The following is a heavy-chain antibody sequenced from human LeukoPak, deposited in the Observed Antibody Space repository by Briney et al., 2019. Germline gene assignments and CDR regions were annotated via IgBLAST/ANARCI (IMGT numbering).Heavy chain of an antibody. J-gene: IGHJ5*02. CDR1: GGSFSGYY. V-gene: IGHV4-34*01. Sequence: SETLSLTCAVYGGSFSGYYWSWIRQPPGKGLEWIGEINHSGSTNYNPSLKSRVTISVDTSKNQFSLKLSSVTAADTAVYYCARLIAVAGTYMKNWFDPWGQGTQVTVSS. CDR2: INHSGST. CDR3: ARLIAVAGTYMKNWFDP. D-gene: IGHD6-19*01.